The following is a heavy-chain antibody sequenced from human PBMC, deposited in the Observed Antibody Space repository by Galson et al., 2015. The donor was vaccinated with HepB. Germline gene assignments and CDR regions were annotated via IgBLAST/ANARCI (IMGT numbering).Heavy chain of an antibody. J-gene: IGHJ4*02. D-gene: IGHD1-26*01. V-gene: IGHV1-2*02. CDR1: GYTFTDYY. Sequence: SVKVSCKASGYTFTDYYIHWVRQAPGQGLEWMGWINPNSGGTNYAQKFQGRVTMTRDTSISTAYMELSRLRSDDTAVYYCARETIGGELHIDYWGQGTLVTVSS. CDR3: ARETIGGELHIDY. CDR2: INPNSGGT.